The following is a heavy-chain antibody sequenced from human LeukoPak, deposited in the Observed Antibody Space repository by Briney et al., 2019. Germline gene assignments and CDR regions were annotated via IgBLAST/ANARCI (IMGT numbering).Heavy chain of an antibody. CDR3: AKVGYISPSHYMDV. D-gene: IGHD6-19*01. CDR2: IGYDGSNK. V-gene: IGHV3-30*04. CDR1: GFTFSKYV. J-gene: IGHJ6*03. Sequence: PGGSLRLSCVASGFTFSKYVMHWVRQAPGKGPEWVAVIGYDGSNKYYADSVKGRFTISRDDSKNTLYLQINSLRAEDTAVYYCAKVGYISPSHYMDVWGKGTTVTVSS.